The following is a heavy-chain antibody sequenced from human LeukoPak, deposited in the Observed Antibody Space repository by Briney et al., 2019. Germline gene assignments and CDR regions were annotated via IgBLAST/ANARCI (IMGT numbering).Heavy chain of an antibody. J-gene: IGHJ6*02. D-gene: IGHD2-15*01. CDR2: IYYSGST. CDR1: GGSISTYY. CDR3: ARSGCSGGGCSVYYYYGMDV. Sequence: SETLSLTCTVSGGSISTYYWSWLRQPPGKGLEWIGYIYYSGSTNYNPSLKSRVTISVDTSKNQFSLKLSSVTAADTAVYYCARSGCSGGGCSVYYYYGMDVWGQGTTVTVSS. V-gene: IGHV4-59*01.